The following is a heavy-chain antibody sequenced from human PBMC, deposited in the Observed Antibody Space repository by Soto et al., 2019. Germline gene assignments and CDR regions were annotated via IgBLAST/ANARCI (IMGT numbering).Heavy chain of an antibody. D-gene: IGHD5-18*01. J-gene: IGHJ6*02. Sequence: GGSLRLSCAASGFTFSSYAMSWVRQAPGKGLEWVSAISGSGGSTYYADSVKGRFTISRDNSKNTLYLQMNSLRAEDTAVYYCAKAGSYGYSSLYYYYYYGMDVWGQGTTVTVSS. CDR1: GFTFSSYA. CDR3: AKAGSYGYSSLYYYYYYGMDV. CDR2: ISGSGGST. V-gene: IGHV3-23*01.